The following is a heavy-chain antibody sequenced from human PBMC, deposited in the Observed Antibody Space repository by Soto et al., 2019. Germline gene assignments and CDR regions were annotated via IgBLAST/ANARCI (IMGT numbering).Heavy chain of an antibody. CDR1: GYTFTSYG. Sequence: QVQLVQSGAEVKKPGASVKVSCKASGYTFTSYGISWVRQAPGQGLEWMGWISAYNGNTNYAQKLQGRVTMTTDTPTSTAYMELRSLRSDDTAVYSCARDRVGQQLVRRDWSFDLWGRGTLVTVSS. J-gene: IGHJ2*01. CDR2: ISAYNGNT. CDR3: ARDRVGQQLVRRDWSFDL. D-gene: IGHD6-13*01. V-gene: IGHV1-18*01.